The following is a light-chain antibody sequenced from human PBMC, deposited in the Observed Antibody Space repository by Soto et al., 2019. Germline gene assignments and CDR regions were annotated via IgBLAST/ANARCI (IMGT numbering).Light chain of an antibody. CDR3: QQSNNWPPLT. V-gene: IGKV3-15*01. J-gene: IGKJ4*01. Sequence: EIVMTQSPATLSVSPGERATLSCRASQSVSGSLAWYQQKPGQAPSLLIYGASTRATGVPARFSGSGSGTEFTLTISSPQSEDFAVYYCQQSNNWPPLTFGGGTKVEIK. CDR2: GAS. CDR1: QSVSGS.